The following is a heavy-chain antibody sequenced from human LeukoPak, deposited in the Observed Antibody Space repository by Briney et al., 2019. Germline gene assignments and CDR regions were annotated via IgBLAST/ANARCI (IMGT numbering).Heavy chain of an antibody. CDR1: GYTFSDYY. CDR2: ISSSSSYT. J-gene: IGHJ4*02. D-gene: IGHD3-22*01. CDR3: ARALIYSYVNIGYPRPPFFYY. V-gene: IGHV3-11*05. Sequence: GGSLRLSCAASGYTFSDYYMSWIRQAPGKGLEWVSYISSSSSYTNYADSVKGRFTISRDNAKNSLYLQMNSLRAEDTAVYYWARALIYSYVNIGYPRPPFFYYWGQGTLVTVSS.